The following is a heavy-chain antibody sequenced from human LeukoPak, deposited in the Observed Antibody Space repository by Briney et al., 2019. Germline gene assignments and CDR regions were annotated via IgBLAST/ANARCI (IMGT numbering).Heavy chain of an antibody. D-gene: IGHD3-22*01. J-gene: IGHJ4*02. CDR3: AREWESSGYPLGY. CDR1: GGSISSSSYY. Sequence: SETLSLTCTVSGGSISSSSYYWGWIRQPPGKGLEWIGSIYHSGSTYYNPSLKSRVTISVDTSKNQFSLKLSSVTAADTAVYYCAREWESSGYPLGYWGQGTLVTVSS. V-gene: IGHV4-39*07. CDR2: IYHSGST.